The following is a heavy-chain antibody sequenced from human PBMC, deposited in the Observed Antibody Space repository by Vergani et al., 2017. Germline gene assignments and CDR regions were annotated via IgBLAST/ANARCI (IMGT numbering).Heavy chain of an antibody. Sequence: VQLVESGGGVVQPGRSLRLSCAASGFTFSSYAMHWVRQAPGKGLEWVSAISGSGGSTYYADSVKGRFTISRDNSKNTLYLQMNSLRAEDTAVYYCAKSPGPYYDSSGYYFDYWGQGTLVTVSS. J-gene: IGHJ4*02. CDR2: ISGSGGST. CDR1: GFTFSSYA. D-gene: IGHD3-22*01. V-gene: IGHV3-23*04. CDR3: AKSPGPYYDSSGYYFDY.